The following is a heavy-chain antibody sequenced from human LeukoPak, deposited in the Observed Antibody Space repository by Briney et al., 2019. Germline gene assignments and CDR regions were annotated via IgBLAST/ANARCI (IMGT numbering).Heavy chain of an antibody. CDR3: ARVPIASSSGDYRYGMDV. J-gene: IGHJ6*02. CDR1: GFTVSSNY. V-gene: IGHV3-53*01. D-gene: IGHD6-6*01. CDR2: IYSGGST. Sequence: GGSLRLSCAASGFTVSSNYMSWVRQAPGKGLEWVSIIYSGGSTYYADSVKGRFTISRGDSKNTLYLQMNSLRAEDTAVYYCARVPIASSSGDYRYGMDVWGQGTTVTVSS.